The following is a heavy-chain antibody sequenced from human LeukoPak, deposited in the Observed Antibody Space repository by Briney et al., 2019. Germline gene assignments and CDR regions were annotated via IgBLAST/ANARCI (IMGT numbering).Heavy chain of an antibody. D-gene: IGHD2-21*02. CDR1: GGSFSGYY. V-gene: IGHV4-34*01. J-gene: IGHJ6*02. CDR3: ARSTVVVTAIHYGMDV. Sequence: SETLSLTCAVYGGSFSGYYWSWIRQPPGKGLEWIGEINHSGSTNHNPSLKSRVTISVDTSKNQFSLKLSSVTAADTAVYYCARSTVVVTAIHYGMDVWGQGTTVTVSS. CDR2: INHSGST.